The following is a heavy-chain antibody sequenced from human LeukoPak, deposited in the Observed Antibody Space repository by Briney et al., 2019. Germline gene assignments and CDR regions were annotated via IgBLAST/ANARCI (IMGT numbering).Heavy chain of an antibody. CDR3: ALTKYNFNTPGWFDP. Sequence: GPTLVNPTQTLSLTCTFSGFSLSTSGVGVGWIRQPPGKALEWLAVIYWDDDKRYSPSLKSRLTLTKDTSKTQVVLTMTNLDPVDTATYYCALTKYNFNTPGWFDPWGQGTLVTVSS. CDR1: GFSLSTSGVG. J-gene: IGHJ5*02. D-gene: IGHD1-20*01. V-gene: IGHV2-5*02. CDR2: IYWDDDK.